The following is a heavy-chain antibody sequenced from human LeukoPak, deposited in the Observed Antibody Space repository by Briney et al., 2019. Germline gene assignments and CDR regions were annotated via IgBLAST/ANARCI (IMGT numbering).Heavy chain of an antibody. CDR2: ITGDGGST. Sequence: GGSLRLSCAASGFAFDDYAMHWVRQAPGKGLEWVSLITGDGGSTYYADSVRGRFTISRDNSKNSLYLQMNSLGTEDTAFDYCAKGDYDYVWGSFDYWGQGTLVTVSS. J-gene: IGHJ4*02. V-gene: IGHV3-43*02. CDR3: AKGDYDYVWGSFDY. D-gene: IGHD3-16*01. CDR1: GFAFDDYA.